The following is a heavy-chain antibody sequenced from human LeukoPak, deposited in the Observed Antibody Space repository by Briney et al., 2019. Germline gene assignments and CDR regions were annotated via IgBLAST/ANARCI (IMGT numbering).Heavy chain of an antibody. V-gene: IGHV1-46*01. Sequence: ASVKVSCKASGYMFTRYNIHWVRQAPGQGLEWLGIFNPSGDSTSYAQKFQGRGTMTRDTSTSTVYMELSSLRSEDTAVYYCARTSSVLYGFDYWGQGTLVIVSS. J-gene: IGHJ4*02. D-gene: IGHD5/OR15-5a*01. CDR2: FNPSGDST. CDR3: ARTSSVLYGFDY. CDR1: GYMFTRYN.